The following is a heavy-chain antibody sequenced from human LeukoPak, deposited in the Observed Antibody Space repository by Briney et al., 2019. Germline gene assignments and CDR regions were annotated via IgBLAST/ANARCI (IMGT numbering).Heavy chain of an antibody. D-gene: IGHD2-2*01. V-gene: IGHV1-69*05. CDR2: IIPIFGTA. J-gene: IGHJ4*02. CDR1: GGTFSSYA. Sequence: SVKVSCKASGGTFSSYAISWVRQAPGQGLEWMGGIIPIFGTANYAQKFQGRVTITTDESTSTAYMELSSLRSEDTAVYYCARDGGYCSSTSCYSHHYFDYWGQGTLVTVSS. CDR3: ARDGGYCSSTSCYSHHYFDY.